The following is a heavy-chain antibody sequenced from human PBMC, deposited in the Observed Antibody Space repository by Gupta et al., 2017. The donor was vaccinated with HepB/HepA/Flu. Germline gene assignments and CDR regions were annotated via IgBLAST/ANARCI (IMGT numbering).Heavy chain of an antibody. D-gene: IGHD1-26*01. CDR3: ARMVGAIPFDY. CDR2: IYSGGST. J-gene: IGHJ4*02. CDR1: GFTVRRTY. V-gene: IGHV3-66*01. Sequence: EVQLVESGGGLVQPGGSLRLSCAASGFTVRRTYMSWVRQAPGKGLEWVSVIYSGGSTYYADSVKGRFTISRDNSKNTLYLQMNSLRAEDTAVYYCARMVGAIPFDYWGQGTLVTVSS.